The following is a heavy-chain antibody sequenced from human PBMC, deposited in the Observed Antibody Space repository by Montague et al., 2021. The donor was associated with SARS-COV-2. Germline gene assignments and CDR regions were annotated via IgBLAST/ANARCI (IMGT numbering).Heavy chain of an antibody. CDR3: ARHADWMVWTGELTELEY. CDR2: ISYSGKT. V-gene: IGHV4-39*01. Sequence: SETLSLTCTVSGGSISSRNSYWGWVRQPPGKGLEWIGTISYSGKTYYNPSLKSRVTPSVDTSKNHFSLKLASVTATDTALYYCARHADWMVWTGELTELEYWGQGTLVTVSS. CDR1: GGSISSRNSY. J-gene: IGHJ4*02. D-gene: IGHD3-16*01.